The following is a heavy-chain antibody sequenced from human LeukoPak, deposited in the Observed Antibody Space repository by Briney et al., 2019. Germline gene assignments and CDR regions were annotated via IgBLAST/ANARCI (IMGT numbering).Heavy chain of an antibody. V-gene: IGHV3-21*05. CDR3: ARDGINWADR. CDR1: GFTFDNFA. D-gene: IGHD3-16*01. Sequence: GGSLRLSCASSGFTFDNFAMNWVRQTPGKGLEWVSYISRSSSLIIYADSVKGRFTVSRDNGKNSLYLDMNSLTVEDTGLYYCARDGINWADRWGQGTLVTVSS. CDR2: ISRSSSLI. J-gene: IGHJ5*02.